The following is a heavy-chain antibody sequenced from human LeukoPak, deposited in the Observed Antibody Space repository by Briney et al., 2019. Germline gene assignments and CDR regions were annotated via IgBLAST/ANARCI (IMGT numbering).Heavy chain of an antibody. D-gene: IGHD3-22*01. Sequence: SETLSLTCTVSGYSISSGYYWGWMRQPPGKGLEWIGSIYHSGSTYYNPSLKSRVTISVDTSKNQFSLKLSSVTAADTAVYYCARVLAQDYYYDSSGYYWGSYFDYWGQGTLVTVSS. CDR1: GYSISSGYY. J-gene: IGHJ4*02. CDR3: ARVLAQDYYYDSSGYYWGSYFDY. CDR2: IYHSGST. V-gene: IGHV4-38-2*02.